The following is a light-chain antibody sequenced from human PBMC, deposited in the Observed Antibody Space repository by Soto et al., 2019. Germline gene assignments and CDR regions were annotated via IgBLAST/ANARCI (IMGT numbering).Light chain of an antibody. CDR1: QSVRSD. CDR2: GAS. Sequence: EIVVTHSPATLSVSPGGTATLSCRASQSVRSDVAWYQHPPGQAPRLRIYGASTRATGIPDMFSGSGSGTDFTLTISRLEPEDFPVYYCQQYGSSPLTFGGGTKVDI. J-gene: IGKJ4*01. CDR3: QQYGSSPLT. V-gene: IGKV3-20*01.